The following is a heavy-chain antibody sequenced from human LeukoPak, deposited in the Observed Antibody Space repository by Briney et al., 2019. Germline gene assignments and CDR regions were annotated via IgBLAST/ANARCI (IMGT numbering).Heavy chain of an antibody. CDR2: IYYSGST. J-gene: IGHJ3*02. Sequence: SETLSLTCTVSGGSITGTSYYWVWIRQPPGEGLEWIGHIYYSGSTYYNPSLKSRVTMSVDTSKNQFSLKLSSVTAADTAVYYCARLYFYGSGSYYGDGAFDIWGQGTMVTVSS. D-gene: IGHD3-10*01. CDR1: GGSITGTSYY. V-gene: IGHV4-39*01. CDR3: ARLYFYGSGSYYGDGAFDI.